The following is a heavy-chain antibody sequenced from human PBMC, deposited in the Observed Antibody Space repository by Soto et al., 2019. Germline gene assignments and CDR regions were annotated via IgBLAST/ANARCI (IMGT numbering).Heavy chain of an antibody. Sequence: GGSLRLSCEAFGFTVSGKKYVAWVRQAPGKGLEWVSALYDLDGTYYADSVKGRFTTSSDSSRTTAYLQMNSLRPDDTAVYSCATWHLQEHAYDIWGQGXMVTVPS. CDR2: LYDLDGT. J-gene: IGHJ3*02. D-gene: IGHD1-1*01. CDR3: ATWHLQEHAYDI. V-gene: IGHV3-53*01. CDR1: GFTVSGKKY.